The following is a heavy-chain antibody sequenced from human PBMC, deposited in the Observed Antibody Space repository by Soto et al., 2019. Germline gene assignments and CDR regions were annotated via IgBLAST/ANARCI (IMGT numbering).Heavy chain of an antibody. J-gene: IGHJ5*02. V-gene: IGHV3-30-3*01. D-gene: IGHD2-15*01. CDR3: ARAACSGGSCYRYNWFDP. CDR1: GFTFSSYA. CDR2: ISYDGSNK. Sequence: GVSLRLSFAASGFTFSSYAMHWVRQAPGKGLEWVAVISYDGSNKYYADCVKGRFTISKDNSKNTQYLQRTRMRAETTAVYYCARAACSGGSCYRYNWFDPWGQGTLVTVSS.